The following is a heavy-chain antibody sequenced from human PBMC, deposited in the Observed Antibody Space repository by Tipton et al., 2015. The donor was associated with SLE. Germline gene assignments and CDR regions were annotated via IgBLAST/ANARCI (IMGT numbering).Heavy chain of an antibody. V-gene: IGHV4-34*01. Sequence: TLSLTCAVYGGSFSGYYWSWIRQPPGNGLEWIGEITHSGSTNYNPSLKGRVTISVDTSTNQFSQKLSSVTAADTAVYYCERGHSSTSPFDYWGQGTLVTVSS. CDR2: ITHSGST. D-gene: IGHD6-13*01. CDR1: GGSFSGYY. J-gene: IGHJ4*02. CDR3: ERGHSSTSPFDY.